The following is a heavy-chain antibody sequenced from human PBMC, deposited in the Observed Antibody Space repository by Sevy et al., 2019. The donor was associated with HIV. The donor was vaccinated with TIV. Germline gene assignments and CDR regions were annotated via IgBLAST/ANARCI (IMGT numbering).Heavy chain of an antibody. V-gene: IGHV3-15*01. CDR2: IKSRADGGTT. J-gene: IGHJ4*02. D-gene: IGHD3-3*01. CDR3: TTKGDFWSGYQFFEY. Sequence: GGFLRLSCAASGFTFSKAWMSWVRQAPGKGLEWVGRIKSRADGGTTDYAAPVKGRFSISRDDSKSTLYLQMNRLKIEDAAVNYCTTKGDFWSGYQFFEYWGQGTLVTVS. CDR1: GFTFSKAW.